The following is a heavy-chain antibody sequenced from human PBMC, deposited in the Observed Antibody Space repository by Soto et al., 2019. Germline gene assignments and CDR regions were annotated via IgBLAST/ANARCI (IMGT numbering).Heavy chain of an antibody. CDR2: INNSGST. CDR3: ARDQITGLCDY. J-gene: IGHJ4*02. D-gene: IGHD1-1*01. CDR1: GGSFSGYY. Sequence: QVQLQQWGAGLLKPSETLSLTCAVYGGSFSGYYWTWIRQPPGTGLEWIGEINNSGSTNYNPSLKSRVTISVDTSKHPFSLKRTSVTAADTAVYYSARDQITGLCDYWGQGTRVTVSS. V-gene: IGHV4-34*01.